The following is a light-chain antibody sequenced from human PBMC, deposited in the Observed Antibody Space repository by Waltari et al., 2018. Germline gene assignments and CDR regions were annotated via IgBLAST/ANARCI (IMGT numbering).Light chain of an antibody. V-gene: IGKV1-39*01. J-gene: IGKJ4*01. CDR3: QQSYSTPPLT. CDR1: QSISKA. Sequence: DIQLTQSPSSLSAAVGDRVTITCRASQSISKALNWYQKKPGRAPKALIFDASSLQSGVPARFTGRGSGTDFTLTISSLQPEDFATYYCQQSYSTPPLTFGGGTKVEIK. CDR2: DAS.